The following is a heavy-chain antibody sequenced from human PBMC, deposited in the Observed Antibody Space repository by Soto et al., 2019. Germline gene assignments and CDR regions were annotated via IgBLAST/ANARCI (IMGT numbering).Heavy chain of an antibody. D-gene: IGHD6-19*01. CDR2: IYYSGST. J-gene: IGHJ3*02. Sequence: PSETLSLTCTVSGGSISSYYWSWIRQPPGKGLEWIGYIYYSGSTNYNPSLKSRVSISVDTSKSQFSLRLTSVTAADTAVYYCARYSSGWFDAFDIWGQGTMVTV. V-gene: IGHV4-59*01. CDR3: ARYSSGWFDAFDI. CDR1: GGSISSYY.